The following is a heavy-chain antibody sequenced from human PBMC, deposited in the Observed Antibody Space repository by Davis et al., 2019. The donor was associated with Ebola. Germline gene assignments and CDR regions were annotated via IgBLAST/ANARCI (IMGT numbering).Heavy chain of an antibody. CDR2: IIPIFGTA. CDR1: GGTFSSYA. CDR3: ARAGSSGWYFDL. D-gene: IGHD6-19*01. J-gene: IGHJ2*01. Sequence: SVKVSCKASGGTFSSYAISWVRQAPGQGLEWMGGIIPIFGTANYAQKFQGRVTITADKSTNTAYMELSSLRSEDTAVYYCARAGSSGWYFDLWGRGTLVTVSS. V-gene: IGHV1-69*06.